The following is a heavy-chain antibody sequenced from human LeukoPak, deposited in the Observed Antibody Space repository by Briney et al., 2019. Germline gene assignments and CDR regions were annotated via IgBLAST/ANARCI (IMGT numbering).Heavy chain of an antibody. V-gene: IGHV1-46*01. Sequence: ASVKVSCKASGYTFTSYYMHWVRQAPGQGLEWMGIINPSGGSTSYAQKFQSRVTMTRDTSTSTVYMELSSLRSEDTAVYYCARDVDYDSSGYSDPYYFDYWGQGTLVTVSS. CDR1: GYTFTSYY. CDR2: INPSGGST. J-gene: IGHJ4*02. CDR3: ARDVDYDSSGYSDPYYFDY. D-gene: IGHD3-22*01.